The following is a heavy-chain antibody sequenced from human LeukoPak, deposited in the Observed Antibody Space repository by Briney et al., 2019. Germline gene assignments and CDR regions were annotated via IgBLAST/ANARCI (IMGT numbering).Heavy chain of an antibody. V-gene: IGHV4-39*07. CDR1: GDAITGSSYY. D-gene: IGHD2-2*01. CDR3: AIVPAASGYFDY. Sequence: SETLSLTCTVSGDAITGSSYYWGWIRQSPGKGLEWIGSMYYSGNTYSNPSLESRVTMSVDTSKNQFSLKLSSVTAADTAVYYCAIVPAASGYFDYWGQGTLVTVSS. CDR2: MYYSGNT. J-gene: IGHJ4*02.